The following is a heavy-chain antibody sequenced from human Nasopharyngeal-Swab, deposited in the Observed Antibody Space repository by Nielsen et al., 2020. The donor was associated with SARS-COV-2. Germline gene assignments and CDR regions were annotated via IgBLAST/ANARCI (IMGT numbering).Heavy chain of an antibody. J-gene: IGHJ3*02. Sequence: WIRQPPGKGLEWVAVIWYDGSNKYYADSVKGRFTISRDNSENTLYLQMNSLRAEDTAVYYCAREAGTFRAFDIWGQGTMVTVSS. D-gene: IGHD3-16*01. CDR3: AREAGTFRAFDI. V-gene: IGHV3-33*01. CDR2: IWYDGSNK.